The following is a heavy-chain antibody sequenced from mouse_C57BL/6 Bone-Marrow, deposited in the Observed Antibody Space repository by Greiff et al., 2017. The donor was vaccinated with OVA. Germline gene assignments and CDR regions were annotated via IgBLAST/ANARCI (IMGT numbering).Heavy chain of an antibody. J-gene: IGHJ2*01. Sequence: VKLQQPGAELVKPGASVKLSCKASGYTFTSYWMQWVKQRPGQGLEWIREIDPSDSYTNYNQKFKGKATLTVDTSSSTAYMQLSSLTSEDSAVYYCARDWDEDYWGQGTTLTVSS. D-gene: IGHD4-1*01. CDR1: GYTFTSYW. CDR3: ARDWDEDY. V-gene: IGHV1-50*01. CDR2: IDPSDSYT.